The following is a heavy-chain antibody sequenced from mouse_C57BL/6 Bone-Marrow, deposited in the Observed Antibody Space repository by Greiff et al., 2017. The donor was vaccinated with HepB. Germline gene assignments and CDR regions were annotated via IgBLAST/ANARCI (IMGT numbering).Heavy chain of an antibody. D-gene: IGHD1-1*01. CDR3: ARLYYYGSIMDY. CDR2: IYPGDGDT. Sequence: VQLQQSGAELVKPGASVKISCKASGYAFSSYWMNWVKQRPGKGLEWIGQIYPGDGDTNYNGKFKGKATLTADKSSSTAYMQLSSLTSEDSAVYFCARLYYYGSIMDYWGQGTSVTVSS. V-gene: IGHV1-80*01. J-gene: IGHJ4*01. CDR1: GYAFSSYW.